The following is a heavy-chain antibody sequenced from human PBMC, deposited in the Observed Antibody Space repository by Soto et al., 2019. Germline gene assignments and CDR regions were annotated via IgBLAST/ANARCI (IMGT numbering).Heavy chain of an antibody. V-gene: IGHV1-69*06. D-gene: IGHD3-22*01. CDR2: IIPIFGTA. J-gene: IGHJ4*02. CDR1: GGTFSSYA. Sequence: SVKVSCKASGGTFSSYAISWVRQAPGQGLEWMGGIIPIFGTANYAQKFQGRVTITADKSTSTAYMELSSLRSEDTAVYYCARGGYYYDSSGYYLYYFDYWGQGTLVTVSS. CDR3: ARGGYYYDSSGYYLYYFDY.